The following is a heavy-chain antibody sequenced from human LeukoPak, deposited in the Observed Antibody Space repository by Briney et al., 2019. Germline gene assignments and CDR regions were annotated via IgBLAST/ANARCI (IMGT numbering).Heavy chain of an antibody. Sequence: TSVKVSCKASGFTFTSSAMQWVRQARGQRLEWIGWIVVGSGNTNYAQKFQERVTITRDMSTSTAYMELSSLRSEDTAVYYCAAVSSMSSPAAIPPWGQGTLVTVSS. V-gene: IGHV1-58*02. CDR1: GFTFTSSA. D-gene: IGHD2-2*01. J-gene: IGHJ5*02. CDR2: IVVGSGNT. CDR3: AAVSSMSSPAAIPP.